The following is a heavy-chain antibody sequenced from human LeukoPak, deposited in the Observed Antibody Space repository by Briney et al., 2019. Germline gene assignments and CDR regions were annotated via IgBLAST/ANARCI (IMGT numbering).Heavy chain of an antibody. CDR2: ISASVAST. V-gene: IGHV3-23*01. Sequence: GGSLRLSCAASGFTFSTFAMSWVRQAPGKGLAWFSHISASVASTYYADSVKGRFTISRDNSKSTLYLQVNSLKVEDTAVYYCAKYYYGMDVWGQGTTVTVSS. CDR1: GFTFSTFA. J-gene: IGHJ6*02. CDR3: AKYYYGMDV.